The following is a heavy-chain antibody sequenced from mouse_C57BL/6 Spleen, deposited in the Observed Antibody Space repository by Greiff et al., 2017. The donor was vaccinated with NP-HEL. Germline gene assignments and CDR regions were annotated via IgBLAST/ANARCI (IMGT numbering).Heavy chain of an antibody. V-gene: IGHV3-6*01. J-gene: IGHJ2*01. CDR2: ISYDGSN. Sequence: ESGPGLVKPSQSLSLTCSVTGYSITSGYYWNWIRQFPGNKLEWMGYISYDGSNNYNPSLKNRISITRDTSKNQFFLKLNSVTTEDTATYYCARVYYYGSSSLDYWGQGTTLTVSS. CDR3: ARVYYYGSSSLDY. CDR1: GYSITSGYY. D-gene: IGHD1-1*01.